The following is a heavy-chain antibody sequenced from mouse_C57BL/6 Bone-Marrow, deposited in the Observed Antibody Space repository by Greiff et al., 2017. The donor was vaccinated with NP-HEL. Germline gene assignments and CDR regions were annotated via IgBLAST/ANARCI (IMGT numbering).Heavy chain of an antibody. CDR3: ATDGNYLYNGMDY. J-gene: IGHJ4*01. CDR2: IDPESGDT. Sequence: VQLQQSGAELVRPGASVKLSCTASGFNFNDYYMHWVHQRPEQGLEWIGCIDPESGDTAYASKFQGTATISADTSSNTAYLQLSSLTSEDTAIYYCATDGNYLYNGMDYGGRGTAVTVTA. CDR1: GFNFNDYY. D-gene: IGHD2-1*01. V-gene: IGHV14-4*01.